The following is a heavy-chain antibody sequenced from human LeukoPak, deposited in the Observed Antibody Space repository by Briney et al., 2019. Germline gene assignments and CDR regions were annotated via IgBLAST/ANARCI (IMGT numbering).Heavy chain of an antibody. CDR1: GFTFSSHA. J-gene: IGHJ5*02. D-gene: IGHD6-13*01. CDR3: AKYKLVPVLDNWFDP. V-gene: IGHV3-23*01. CDR2: ISGSGGST. Sequence: GGSLRLSYAASGFTFSSHAMSWVRQAPGKGLEWVSAISGSGGSTYYADSVKGRFTISRDNSKNTLYLQMNSLRAEDTAVYYCAKYKLVPVLDNWFDPWGQGTLVTVSS.